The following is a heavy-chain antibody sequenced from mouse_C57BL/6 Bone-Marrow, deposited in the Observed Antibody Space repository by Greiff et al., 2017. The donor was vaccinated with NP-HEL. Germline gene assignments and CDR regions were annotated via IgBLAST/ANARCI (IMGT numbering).Heavy chain of an antibody. D-gene: IGHD2-3*01. J-gene: IGHJ3*01. V-gene: IGHV1-78*01. CDR1: GYTFTDYT. CDR3: ARRGYYLAWFAY. Sequence: QVQLQQSDAELVKPGASVKFSCKVSGYTFTDYTIHWLKQRPEQGLEWIGYIYPRDGSTKYNEKFKGKATLTADKSSSTAYMQLNSLTSEDSAVYCCARRGYYLAWFAYWGQGTLVTVSA. CDR2: IYPRDGST.